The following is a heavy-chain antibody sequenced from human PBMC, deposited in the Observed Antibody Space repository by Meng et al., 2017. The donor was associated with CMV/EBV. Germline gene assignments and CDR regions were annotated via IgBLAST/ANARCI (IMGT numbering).Heavy chain of an antibody. V-gene: IGHV1-18*01. Sequence: ASVKVSCKAPGNIFTKNGISWVRQAPGQRLEWMGWISADNQNTNLVQRFQGRVTMTIETSTKTAYVELRSLRSDDTAVYYCAMGGDYGDYHDPFDYWGQGTLVTVSS. CDR2: ISADNQNT. CDR3: AMGGDYGDYHDPFDY. J-gene: IGHJ4*02. CDR1: GNIFTKNG. D-gene: IGHD4-17*01.